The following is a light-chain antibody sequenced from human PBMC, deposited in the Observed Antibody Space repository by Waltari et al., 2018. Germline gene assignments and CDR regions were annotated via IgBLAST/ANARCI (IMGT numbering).Light chain of an antibody. J-gene: IGLJ3*02. CDR3: QSYDRSLTGSWV. CDR2: GNT. V-gene: IGLV1-40*01. Sequence: QSVLTQPPSVSGAPGQRVTISCTGSDSNTGAGSDVHWYQQLPGTAPKLLIYGNTNRPSGVSDRFSGSKSGTSGSLAITGLQAEDEAYYYCQSYDRSLTGSWVFGGGTKLTVL. CDR1: DSNTGAGSD.